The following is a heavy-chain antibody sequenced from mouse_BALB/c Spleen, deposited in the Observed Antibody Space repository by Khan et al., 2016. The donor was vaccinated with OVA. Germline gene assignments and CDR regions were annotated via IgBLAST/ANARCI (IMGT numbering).Heavy chain of an antibody. CDR1: GYTFTSYW. V-gene: IGHV1-7*01. J-gene: IGHJ2*01. Sequence: VQLQQSGAELAKPGASVKMSCKASGYTFTSYWMHWIKQRPGQGLEWIGYIKPTSGYTDYNQKLKDKATLTADKSSSTAYMQLSSLTSDDSAVYYCARDRIDYWGQGTALTVSS. CDR3: ARDRIDY. CDR2: IKPTSGYT.